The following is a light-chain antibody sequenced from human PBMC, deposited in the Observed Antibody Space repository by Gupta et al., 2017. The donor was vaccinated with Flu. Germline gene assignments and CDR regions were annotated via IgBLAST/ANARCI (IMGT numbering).Light chain of an antibody. CDR3: AAWDDSLNGHYV. J-gene: IGLJ1*01. V-gene: IGLV1-44*01. CDR2: GNS. Sequence: QSLLAQPPSASETPGQRVTISCSGSSSNIGSNPVNWYQQVPGTAPKPLIYGNSQRPSGVPDRFSGSKSGTSASLAISGLQSEDEADYYCAAWDDSLNGHYVFGTGTKVTVL. CDR1: SSNIGSNP.